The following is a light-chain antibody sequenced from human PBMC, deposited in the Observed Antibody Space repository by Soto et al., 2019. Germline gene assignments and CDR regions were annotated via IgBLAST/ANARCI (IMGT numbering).Light chain of an antibody. J-gene: IGLJ1*01. V-gene: IGLV2-14*01. CDR2: DVT. CDR3: SSYTSSSTPYV. CDR1: SSDVGGYNY. Sequence: QSALTQPASVSGSPGQSIPISCTGTSSDVGGYNYVSWHQQHPVKAPKLMIYDVTNRPSGVSDRFSGSKSGNTASLTISGLQAEDEADYYCSSYTSSSTPYVFGTGTKVTVL.